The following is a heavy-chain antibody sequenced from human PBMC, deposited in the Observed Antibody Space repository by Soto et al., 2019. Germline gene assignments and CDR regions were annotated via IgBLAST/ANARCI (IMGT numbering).Heavy chain of an antibody. J-gene: IGHJ6*02. V-gene: IGHV1-69*13. CDR1: GGTFSSYA. D-gene: IGHD5-12*01. Sequence: WASVKVSCKASGGTFSSYAISWVRQAPGQGLEWMGGIIPIFGTANYAQKFQGRVTITADESTSTAYMELSSLRSEDTAVYYCARDGSGYDGAYYYYGMDVWGQGTTVTVSS. CDR3: ARDGSGYDGAYYYYGMDV. CDR2: IIPIFGTA.